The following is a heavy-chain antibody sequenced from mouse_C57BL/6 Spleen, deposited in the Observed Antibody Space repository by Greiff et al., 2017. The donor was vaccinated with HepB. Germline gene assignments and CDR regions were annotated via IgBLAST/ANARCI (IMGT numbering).Heavy chain of an antibody. D-gene: IGHD4-1*01. CDR3: ARSWGTGGFAY. CDR2: IDPNSGGT. Sequence: QVQLKQPGAELVKPGASVKLSCKASGYTFTSYWMHWVKQRPGRGLEWIGRIDPNSGGTKYNEKFKSKATLTVDKPSSTAYMQLSSLTSEDSAVYYCARSWGTGGFAYWGQGTLVTVSA. J-gene: IGHJ3*01. CDR1: GYTFTSYW. V-gene: IGHV1-72*01.